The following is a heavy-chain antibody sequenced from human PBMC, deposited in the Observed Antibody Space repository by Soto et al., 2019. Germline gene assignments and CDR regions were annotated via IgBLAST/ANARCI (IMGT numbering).Heavy chain of an antibody. CDR1: GFTFSSYA. V-gene: IGHV3-23*01. CDR2: ISGSGGST. Sequence: PGGSLRLSCAASGFTFSSYAMSWVRQAPGKGLEWVSAISGSGGSTYYADSVKGRFTISRDNSKNTLYLQMNSLRAEDTAVYYCAKGDPNHYLYSSSSLFYYYGMDVWGQGTTVTVSS. CDR3: AKGDPNHYLYSSSSLFYYYGMDV. D-gene: IGHD6-6*01. J-gene: IGHJ6*02.